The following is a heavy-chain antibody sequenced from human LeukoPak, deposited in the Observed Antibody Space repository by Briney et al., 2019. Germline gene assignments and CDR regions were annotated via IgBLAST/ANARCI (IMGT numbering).Heavy chain of an antibody. D-gene: IGHD3-22*01. CDR1: GFTFSSYA. CDR2: ISGSGGST. J-gene: IGHJ4*02. Sequence: PGGSLRLSCAASGFTFSSYAMSWVRQAPGKGLEWVSAISGSGGSTYYADSVKGRFTISRDNSKNTLYLHMNSLRAEDTAVYYCAKDLEYYYDSSGYLWGQGTLVTVSS. V-gene: IGHV3-23*01. CDR3: AKDLEYYYDSSGYL.